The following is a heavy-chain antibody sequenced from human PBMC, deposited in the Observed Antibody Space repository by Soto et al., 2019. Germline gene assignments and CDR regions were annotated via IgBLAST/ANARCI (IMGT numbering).Heavy chain of an antibody. J-gene: IGHJ4*02. Sequence: ALVKVSFEAFCYSSTCYGSSWVRQAPGQGLEWMGWISAYNGNTNYAQKLQGRVTMTTDTSTSTAYMELRSLRSDDTAVYYCARESIAASGSPTDYWGQGTLVTVSS. CDR2: ISAYNGNT. CDR3: ARESIAASGSPTDY. V-gene: IGHV1-18*01. D-gene: IGHD6-13*01. CDR1: CYSSTCYG.